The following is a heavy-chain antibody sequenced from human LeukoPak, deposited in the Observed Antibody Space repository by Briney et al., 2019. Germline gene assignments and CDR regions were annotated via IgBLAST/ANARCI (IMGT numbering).Heavy chain of an antibody. J-gene: IGHJ4*02. Sequence: GGSLRLSCAASEFIFRSYGMSWVRQAPGKGLEWVSAISASGGGTYYADSVKGRFTISRDNSRNTLYLEMNSLRAEDTAIYYCAKEVTPGALLYGPFDYWGQGTLVTVSS. D-gene: IGHD4-23*01. CDR1: EFIFRSYG. CDR2: ISASGGGT. CDR3: AKEVTPGALLYGPFDY. V-gene: IGHV3-23*01.